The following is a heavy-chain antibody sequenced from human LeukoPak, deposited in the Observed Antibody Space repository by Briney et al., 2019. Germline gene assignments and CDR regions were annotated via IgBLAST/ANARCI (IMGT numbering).Heavy chain of an antibody. D-gene: IGHD6-13*01. CDR2: INPNSGGT. Sequence: ASVKVSCKASGYTFTGYYMHWVRQAPGQGLEWMGWINPNSGGTNYAQKFQGRVTMTRDTSISTAYMELSRLRSDDTAVYYCARRRLSSSWSDYWGQGTLVTVSS. J-gene: IGHJ4*02. CDR1: GYTFTGYY. V-gene: IGHV1-2*02. CDR3: ARRRLSSSWSDY.